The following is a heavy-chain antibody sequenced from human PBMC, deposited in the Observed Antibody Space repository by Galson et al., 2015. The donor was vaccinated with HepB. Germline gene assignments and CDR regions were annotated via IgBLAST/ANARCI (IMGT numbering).Heavy chain of an antibody. Sequence: SLRLSCAASGFTFSSYAMHWVRQAPGKGLEWVAVISYDGSNKYYADSVKGRFTISRDNSKNTLYLQMNSLRAEDTAVYYCARGGYSPTNDAFDIWGQGTMVTVSS. J-gene: IGHJ3*02. CDR2: ISYDGSNK. D-gene: IGHD5-18*01. V-gene: IGHV3-30-3*01. CDR3: ARGGYSPTNDAFDI. CDR1: GFTFSSYA.